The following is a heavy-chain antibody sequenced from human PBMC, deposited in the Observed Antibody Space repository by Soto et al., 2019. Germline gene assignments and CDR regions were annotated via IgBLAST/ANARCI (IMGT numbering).Heavy chain of an antibody. J-gene: IGHJ4*02. D-gene: IGHD3-16*01. CDR3: AKDAYTPFRTTPHSSGARYL. Sequence: GGSLRLSCGTSGVTFPLFDMHWVRRAPGKGLEWVAMISIDGKTKDYVDSVKGRFSVSRDNSNSTVFLQLSNLRSEDTGVNFYAKDAYTPFRTTPHSSGARYLWGRVPLVTFSS. CDR1: GVTFPLFD. CDR2: ISIDGKTK. V-gene: IGHV3-30*18.